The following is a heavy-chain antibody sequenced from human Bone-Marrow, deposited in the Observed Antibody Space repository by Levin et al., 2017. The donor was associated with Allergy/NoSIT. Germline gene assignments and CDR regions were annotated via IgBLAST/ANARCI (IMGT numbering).Heavy chain of an antibody. CDR1: GFTFSTYA. J-gene: IGHJ3*01. D-gene: IGHD2-8*01. V-gene: IGHV3-23*01. CDR3: TKCPSPSNGRGDAVDF. Sequence: SCAVSGFTFSTYAMSWVRQAPGKGLEWVSAISASGERTYYQDSVRGRFTISRDNSKNTLYLQMNSLRAEDKAVYYCTKCPSPSNGRGDAVDFRGQGTMVIVSS. CDR2: ISASGERT.